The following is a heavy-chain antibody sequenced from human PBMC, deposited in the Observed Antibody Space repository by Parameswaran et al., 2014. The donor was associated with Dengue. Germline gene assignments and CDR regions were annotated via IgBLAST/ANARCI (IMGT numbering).Heavy chain of an antibody. V-gene: IGHV3-48*02. CDR2: ISSSSSTI. CDR3: ARVVPRGSYYLYYGMDV. D-gene: IGHD1-26*01. Sequence: VRQAPGKGLEWVSYISSSSSTIYYADSVKGRFTISRDNAKNSLYLQMNSLRDEDTAVYYCARVVPRGSYYLYYGMDVWGQGTTVTVSS. J-gene: IGHJ6*02.